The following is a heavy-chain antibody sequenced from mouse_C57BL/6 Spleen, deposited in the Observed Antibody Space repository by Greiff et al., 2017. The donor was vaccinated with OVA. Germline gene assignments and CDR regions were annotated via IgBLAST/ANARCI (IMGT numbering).Heavy chain of an antibody. J-gene: IGHJ2*01. D-gene: IGHD2-1*01. CDR2: ISYDGSN. CDR3: AREWGYYGNYSYYFDY. V-gene: IGHV3-6*01. CDR1: GYSITSGYY. Sequence: DVQLQESGPGLVKPSQSLSLTCSVTGYSITSGYYWNWIRQFPGNKLEWMGYISYDGSNNYNPSLKNRISITRDTSKNQFFLKLNSVTTEDTATYYCAREWGYYGNYSYYFDYWGQGTTLTVSS.